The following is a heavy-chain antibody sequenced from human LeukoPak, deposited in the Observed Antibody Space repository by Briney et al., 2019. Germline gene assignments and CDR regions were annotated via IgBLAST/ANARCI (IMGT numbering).Heavy chain of an antibody. CDR3: ATKYYYDSSGYYYHPYAFDI. V-gene: IGHV1-69*05. CDR1: GGTFSSYA. J-gene: IGHJ3*02. Sequence: ASVKVSCKASGGTFSSYAISWVRQAPGQGLEWMGGIIPIFGTANYAQKLQGRVTMTTDTSTSTAYMELRSLRSDDTAVYYCATKYYYDSSGYYYHPYAFDIWGQGTMVTVSS. D-gene: IGHD3-22*01. CDR2: IIPIFGTA.